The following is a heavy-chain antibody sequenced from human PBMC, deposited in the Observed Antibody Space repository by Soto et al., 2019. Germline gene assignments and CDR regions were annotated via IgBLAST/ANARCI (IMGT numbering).Heavy chain of an antibody. CDR1: GGTFSSYA. V-gene: IGHV1-69*01. D-gene: IGHD6-19*01. Sequence: QVQLVQSGAEVKKPGSSVKVSCKASGGTFSSYAISWVRQAPEQGLEWMGGIIPIFGTANYAQKFQGRVTITADESTSTAYMELSSLRSEDTAVYYCAREGLRIAVADYYYYGMDVWGQGTAVTVAS. J-gene: IGHJ6*02. CDR2: IIPIFGTA. CDR3: AREGLRIAVADYYYYGMDV.